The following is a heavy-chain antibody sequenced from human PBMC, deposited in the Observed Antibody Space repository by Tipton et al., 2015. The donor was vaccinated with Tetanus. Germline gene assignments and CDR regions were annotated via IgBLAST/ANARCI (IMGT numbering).Heavy chain of an antibody. V-gene: IGHV4-4*08. J-gene: IGHJ4*02. D-gene: IGHD6-19*01. CDR1: GGSINSHH. CDR3: ASVPTIAVTGTALGGY. Sequence: TLSLTCTVSGGSINSHHWSWLRQAPGKGLEWIGYSHFTGSSNFNPSLKSPATVSVDTAKNQFSLMLSSVTSRDTAVYYCASVPTIAVTGTALGGYWGQGTLVTVSS. CDR2: SHFTGSS.